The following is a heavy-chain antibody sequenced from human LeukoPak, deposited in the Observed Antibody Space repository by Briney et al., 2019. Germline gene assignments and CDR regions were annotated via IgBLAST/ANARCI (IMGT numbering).Heavy chain of an antibody. V-gene: IGHV4-4*07. Sequence: KPSETLSLTCTVSSGSISNYYWSWIRQPAGKGLEWIGRIDTSGSTNYNASLKSRVTMSVDTSKNQFSLNVTSVTAADTAVYYCARCKQLVRPFYYYFYMDVWGKGTTVTVSS. CDR1: SGSISNYY. D-gene: IGHD6-13*01. CDR2: IDTSGST. CDR3: ARCKQLVRPFYYYFYMDV. J-gene: IGHJ6*03.